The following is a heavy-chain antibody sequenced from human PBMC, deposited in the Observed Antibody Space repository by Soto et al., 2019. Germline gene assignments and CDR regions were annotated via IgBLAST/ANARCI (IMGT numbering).Heavy chain of an antibody. CDR1: GGSISSYY. CDR3: AREGYCSSTSCHRRKYNWFDP. Sequence: QVQLQESGPGLVKPSETLSLTCTVSGGSISSYYWSWIRQPPGKGLEWIGYIYYSGSTNYNPSLKSRVTISVDTSKNQFSLKLSSVTAADTAVYYCAREGYCSSTSCHRRKYNWFDPWGQGTLVTVSS. D-gene: IGHD2-2*01. CDR2: IYYSGST. J-gene: IGHJ5*02. V-gene: IGHV4-59*01.